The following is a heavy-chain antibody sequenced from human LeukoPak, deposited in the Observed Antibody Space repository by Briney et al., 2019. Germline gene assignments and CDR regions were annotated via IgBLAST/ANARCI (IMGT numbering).Heavy chain of an antibody. V-gene: IGHV3-30*03. CDR2: ISYDGSNK. Sequence: PGRSLRLSCAASGFTFSSYGMHWVRQAPGKGLEWVAVISYDGSNKYYADSVKGRFTISRDNSKNTLYLQMNSLRAEDTAVYYCARAMVRGVINYYYGMDVWGQGTTVTVSS. CDR1: GFTFSSYG. D-gene: IGHD3-10*01. J-gene: IGHJ6*02. CDR3: ARAMVRGVINYYYGMDV.